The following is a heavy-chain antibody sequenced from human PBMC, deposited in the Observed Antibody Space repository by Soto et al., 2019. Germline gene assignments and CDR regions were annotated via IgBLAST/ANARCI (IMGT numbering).Heavy chain of an antibody. D-gene: IGHD3-22*01. V-gene: IGHV1-69*01. CDR1: GGTFSRHA. J-gene: IGHJ4*02. CDR3: ARGGGYDSTDYYYAF. Sequence: QVPLVQSGAEVREPGSSVKVSCKASGGTFSRHAISWVRQAPGQGLEWMGGSIPIFGTANHAQKFQGRVTIIADESTSTVYMELRSLRSEDTAIYYCARGGGYDSTDYYYAFWGQGTLLIVSS. CDR2: SIPIFGTA.